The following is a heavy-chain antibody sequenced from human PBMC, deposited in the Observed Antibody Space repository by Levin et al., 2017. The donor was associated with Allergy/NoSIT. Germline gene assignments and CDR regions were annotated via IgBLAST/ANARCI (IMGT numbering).Heavy chain of an antibody. V-gene: IGHV3-9*01. CDR1: GFTFYDYA. D-gene: IGHD5-12*01. Sequence: LSLTCAASGFTFYDYAMHWVRQAPGKGLEWVSGISWISDGIGYADSVKGRFTISRDNAKNSLYLQMNSLRAEDTAFYYCAKDISNSPTNWFDPWGQGTLVTVSS. J-gene: IGHJ5*02. CDR3: AKDISNSPTNWFDP. CDR2: ISWISDGI.